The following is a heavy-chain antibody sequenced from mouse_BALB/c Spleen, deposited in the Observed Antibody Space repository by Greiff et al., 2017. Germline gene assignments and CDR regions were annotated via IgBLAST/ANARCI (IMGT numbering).Heavy chain of an antibody. J-gene: IGHJ3*01. V-gene: IGHV4-1*02. Sequence: EVKLVESGGGLVQPGGSLKLSCAASGFDFSRYWMSWVRQAPGKGLEWIGEINPDSSTINYTPSLKDKFIISRDNAKNTLYLQMSKVRSEDTALYYCARLLSYYGSSPFAYWGQGTLVTVSA. CDR2: INPDSSTI. CDR1: GFDFSRYW. CDR3: ARLLSYYGSSPFAY. D-gene: IGHD1-1*01.